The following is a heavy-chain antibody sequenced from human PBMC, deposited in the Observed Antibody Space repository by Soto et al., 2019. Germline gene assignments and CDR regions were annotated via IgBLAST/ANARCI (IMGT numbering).Heavy chain of an antibody. J-gene: IGHJ4*02. Sequence: QVQLVQSGAEVKKPGASVKVSCKASDYTFTSYGIRWVRQAPGQGIEWMGWISAYNGNTKYAQKFQCRVTMTTDTSTSTAYMELRSLRSDDTAVYYWARERAVALIAYWGQGTLVTVSA. CDR3: ARERAVALIAY. CDR1: DYTFTSYG. V-gene: IGHV1-18*01. CDR2: ISAYNGNT. D-gene: IGHD6-19*01.